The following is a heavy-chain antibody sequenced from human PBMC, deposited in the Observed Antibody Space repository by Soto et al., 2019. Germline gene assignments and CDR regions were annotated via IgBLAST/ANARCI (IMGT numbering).Heavy chain of an antibody. J-gene: IGHJ4*02. Sequence: GSGPTLVNPTETLTLTCTVSGFSLTTGKMGVSWIRQPPGKALEWLAHIYWNDDKRYSPSLKSRLTITKDTSKNQVVLTMTNMDPVDTATYYCAHSGVLWFGELYLSYWGQGTLVTVSS. V-gene: IGHV2-5*01. D-gene: IGHD3-10*01. CDR2: IYWNDDK. CDR3: AHSGVLWFGELYLSY. CDR1: GFSLTTGKMG.